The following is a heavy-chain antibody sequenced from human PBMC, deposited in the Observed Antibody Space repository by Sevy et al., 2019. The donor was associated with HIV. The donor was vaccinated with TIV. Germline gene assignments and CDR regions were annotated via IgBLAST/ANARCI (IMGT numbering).Heavy chain of an antibody. CDR3: ARTYDYIWGSQQKVTDY. D-gene: IGHD3-16*01. CDR2: IYYSGST. J-gene: IGHJ4*02. Sequence: SETLSLTCTVSGGSISSSSYYWGWIRQPPGKGLEWIGSIYYSGSTYYNPSLKSRVTISVDTSKNQFSLKLSSVTAADTAVYYCARTYDYIWGSQQKVTDYWGQGTLVTVSS. V-gene: IGHV4-39*01. CDR1: GGSISSSSYY.